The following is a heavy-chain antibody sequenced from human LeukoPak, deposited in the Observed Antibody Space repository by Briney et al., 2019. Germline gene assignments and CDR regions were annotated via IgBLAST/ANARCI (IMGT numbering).Heavy chain of an antibody. V-gene: IGHV5-51*01. CDR1: GYSFTSYW. CDR3: ARLGITGTTLYYFDY. Sequence: GEPLKISCKGSGYSFTSYWIGWVRQMPGKGLEWMGIIYPGDSDTRYSPSFRGQVTISADKSISTAYLQWSSQKSSDTAMYYCARLGITGTTLYYFDYWGQGTLITVSS. D-gene: IGHD1-20*01. CDR2: IYPGDSDT. J-gene: IGHJ4*02.